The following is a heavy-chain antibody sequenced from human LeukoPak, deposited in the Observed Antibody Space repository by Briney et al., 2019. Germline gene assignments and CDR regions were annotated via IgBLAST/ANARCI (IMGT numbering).Heavy chain of an antibody. D-gene: IGHD3-22*01. J-gene: IGHJ4*02. V-gene: IGHV4-34*01. Sequence: SETLSLTCAVYGGSFSGYYWSWIRQPPGKGLEWIGEINHSGSTNYNPSLKSRVTISVDTSKNQFSLKLSSVTAADTAVYYCARQGYYYDSSGYYPLAYWGQGTLVTVSS. CDR1: GGSFSGYY. CDR2: INHSGST. CDR3: ARQGYYYDSSGYYPLAY.